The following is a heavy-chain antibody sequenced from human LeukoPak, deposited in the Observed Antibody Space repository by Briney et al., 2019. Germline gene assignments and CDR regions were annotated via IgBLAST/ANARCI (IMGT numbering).Heavy chain of an antibody. J-gene: IGHJ5*02. D-gene: IGHD6-6*01. CDR3: AKDRVQLTFDP. V-gene: IGHV3-7*01. CDR1: GFTFSSYW. CDR2: IKQDGSEK. Sequence: GGSLRLSCAASGFTFSSYWMSWVRQAPGKGLEWVANIKQDGSEKYYVDSVKGRFTISRDNAKNSLYLQMNSLRAEDTAVYYCAKDRVQLTFDPWGQGTLVTVSS.